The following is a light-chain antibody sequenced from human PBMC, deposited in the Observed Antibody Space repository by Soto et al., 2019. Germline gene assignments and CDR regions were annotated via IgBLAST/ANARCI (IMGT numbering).Light chain of an antibody. J-gene: IGLJ1*01. Sequence: QSVLTQPPSVSGSPGQSVTISCTGTSSDVGSYDRLSWYQQPPGTAPKLIMYEVNTRPSGVPDRFSGSKSGSTASLTISGLQAEDEADYYCSLYIRGSTYVFATGPKVIV. CDR3: SLYIRGSTYV. V-gene: IGLV2-18*01. CDR2: EVN. CDR1: SSDVGSYDR.